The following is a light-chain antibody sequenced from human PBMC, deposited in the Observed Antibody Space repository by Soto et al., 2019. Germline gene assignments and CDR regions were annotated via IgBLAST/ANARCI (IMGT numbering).Light chain of an antibody. Sequence: ETVWTQAPVSLSLSPGERATPSCRSSQTVSGSYVAWYQQKPGQAPRRLIHGASNRATGIPARFSGSGSGTDLTLTISNLEPEDFAVYYCHQRSKWPLTFGGGTKVDIK. V-gene: IGKV3D-20*02. J-gene: IGKJ4*01. CDR1: QTVSGSY. CDR2: GAS. CDR3: HQRSKWPLT.